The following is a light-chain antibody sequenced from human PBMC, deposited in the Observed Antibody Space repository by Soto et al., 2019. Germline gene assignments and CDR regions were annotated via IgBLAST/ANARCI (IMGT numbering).Light chain of an antibody. CDR2: GAS. J-gene: IGKJ4*01. Sequence: EFVLTQSPGKLSLSAGERATLSCRASQSISSSCLAWYQQKPGQAPRLLIYGASSRGTGIPDRFSGSGSGTDFTLTISRLEPEDFAVYYCQQYGSSPPLTFGGGTKVEIK. CDR3: QQYGSSPPLT. CDR1: QSISSSC. V-gene: IGKV3-20*01.